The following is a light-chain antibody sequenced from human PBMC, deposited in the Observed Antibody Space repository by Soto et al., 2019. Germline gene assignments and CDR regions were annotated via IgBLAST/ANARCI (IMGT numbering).Light chain of an antibody. Sequence: DIQMTQSPSSLSASVGDRVTITCRASQSISSHLNWYQQKSGKAPKLLIYAASSLQSGVPSRFTGSGSGTDFTLTISRLQPEDFATYYCQQSYSTPLTFGGGTKVEIK. J-gene: IGKJ4*01. CDR3: QQSYSTPLT. CDR1: QSISSH. CDR2: AAS. V-gene: IGKV1-39*01.